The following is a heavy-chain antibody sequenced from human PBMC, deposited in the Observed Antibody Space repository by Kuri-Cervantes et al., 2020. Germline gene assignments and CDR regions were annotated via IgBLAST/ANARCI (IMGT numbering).Heavy chain of an antibody. D-gene: IGHD3-3*01. Sequence: SVKVTFKATGYTFTGYYMHWVRQAPGQGLEWMGWINPNSGGTNYAQKFQGRVTMTRDTSISTANMELSRLRSDDTAVYYCARAKAIFGARKSGMDVWGQGTTVTVSS. V-gene: IGHV1-2*02. CDR3: ARAKAIFGARKSGMDV. CDR1: GYTFTGYY. J-gene: IGHJ6*02. CDR2: INPNSGGT.